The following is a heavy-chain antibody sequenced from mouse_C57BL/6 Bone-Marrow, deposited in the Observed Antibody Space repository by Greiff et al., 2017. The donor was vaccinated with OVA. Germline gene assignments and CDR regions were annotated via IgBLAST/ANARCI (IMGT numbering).Heavy chain of an antibody. CDR2: IDPNSGGT. Sequence: VQLQQPGAELVKPGASVKLSCKASGYTFTSYWMHWVKQRPGRGLEWIGRIDPNSGGTKYNEKFKSKATLTVDKPSSTAYMQLSSLTSEDSAVYDCAGGDYDYDGMSYAMDYWGQGTSVTVSS. D-gene: IGHD2-4*01. V-gene: IGHV1-72*01. J-gene: IGHJ4*01. CDR3: AGGDYDYDGMSYAMDY. CDR1: GYTFTSYW.